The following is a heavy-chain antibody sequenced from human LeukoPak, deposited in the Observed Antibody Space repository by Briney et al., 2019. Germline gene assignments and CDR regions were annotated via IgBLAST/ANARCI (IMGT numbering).Heavy chain of an antibody. CDR3: ARERRYSSGWGFDY. D-gene: IGHD6-19*01. Sequence: ASVKVSCKASGYTFTGYYMHWVRQAPGQGLEWMGWINPNSGGTNYAQKFQGRVTMTRDTSISTAYMELSRLRSDDTAVYYCARERRYSSGWGFDYWGQGTLVTVSS. CDR1: GYTFTGYY. CDR2: INPNSGGT. J-gene: IGHJ4*02. V-gene: IGHV1-2*02.